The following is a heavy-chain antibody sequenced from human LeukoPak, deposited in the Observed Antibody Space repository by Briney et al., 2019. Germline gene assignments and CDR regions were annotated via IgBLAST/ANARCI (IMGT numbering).Heavy chain of an antibody. CDR2: IYHSGST. V-gene: IGHV4-30-2*01. CDR3: ARAISGHHSYYGSGSYYPRQ. CDR1: GGSISSGGYS. J-gene: IGHJ4*02. D-gene: IGHD3-10*01. Sequence: SETLSLTCAVSGGSISSGGYSWSWIRQPPGKGLEWIGYIYHSGSTYYNPSLKSRVTISVDRSKNLFSLKLSSVTAADTAVYYCARAISGHHSYYGSGSYYPRQWGQGTLVTVSS.